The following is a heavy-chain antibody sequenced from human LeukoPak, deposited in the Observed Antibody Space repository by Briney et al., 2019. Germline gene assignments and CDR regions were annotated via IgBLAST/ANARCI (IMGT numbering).Heavy chain of an antibody. D-gene: IGHD6-13*01. V-gene: IGHV4-39*07. CDR3: ARDAAAGTNYFDY. Sequence: TSETLSLTCTVSGGSLSSSSHYWGWIRQPPGRGMEWIGSIYYSGTTYYNPSLRSRVTISVDTSKNQFSLKMNYVTAADTAVFYCARDAAAGTNYFDYWGQGALVTVSS. J-gene: IGHJ4*02. CDR1: GGSLSSSSHY. CDR2: IYYSGTT.